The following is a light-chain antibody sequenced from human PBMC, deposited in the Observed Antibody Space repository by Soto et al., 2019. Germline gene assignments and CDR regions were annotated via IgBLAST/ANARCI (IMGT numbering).Light chain of an antibody. CDR1: QSVSSY. J-gene: IGKJ5*01. V-gene: IGKV3-15*01. Sequence: EIVLTQSPSTLSLSTGERATLSCRASQSVSSYLAWYQQKPGQAPRLLIYGASARAIGVPDRFSGSGSGTEFSFTVTSLQSEDFAVYYCQQYDQWPITFGQGTRLEIK. CDR2: GAS. CDR3: QQYDQWPIT.